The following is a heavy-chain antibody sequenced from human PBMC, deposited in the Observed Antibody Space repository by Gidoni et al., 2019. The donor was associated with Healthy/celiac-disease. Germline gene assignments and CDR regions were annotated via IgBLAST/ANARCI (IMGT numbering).Heavy chain of an antibody. CDR2: INPNSGGT. D-gene: IGHD1-26*01. J-gene: IGHJ4*02. CDR1: GYTFPGYY. CDR3: ARDLGGYNHRVFGY. V-gene: IGHV1-2*04. Sequence: QVQLVQSGAEVKKPGAAVKVSCKASGYTFPGYYMHWVGQAPGQGLEWMGWINPNSGGTNYAQKFQGWVTMTRDTSISTAYMELSRLRSDDTAVYYCARDLGGYNHRVFGYWGQGTLVTVSS.